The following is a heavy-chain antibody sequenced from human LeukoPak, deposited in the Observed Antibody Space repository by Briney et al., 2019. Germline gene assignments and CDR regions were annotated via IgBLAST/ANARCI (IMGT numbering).Heavy chain of an antibody. J-gene: IGHJ4*02. Sequence: TSETLSLTCTVSGGSISSYYWSWIRQPPGKGLEWIGYIYYSGSTNYNPSLKSRVTISVDTSKNQFSLKLSSVTAADTAVYYCARAAVAGNYFDYWGQGTLVTVSS. CDR2: IYYSGST. CDR1: GGSISSYY. V-gene: IGHV4-59*12. CDR3: ARAAVAGNYFDY. D-gene: IGHD6-19*01.